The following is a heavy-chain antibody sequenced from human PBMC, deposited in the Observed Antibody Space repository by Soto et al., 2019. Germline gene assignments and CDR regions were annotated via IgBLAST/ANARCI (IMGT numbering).Heavy chain of an antibody. J-gene: IGHJ4*02. CDR3: ARVVHYYGSGSYYGPYFDY. Sequence: GALRLSCAASGFTFNSYGMHWVRQAPGKGLEWVSVIWSDGSNKYYADSVKGRFTISRDNSQNTLYLQMNSLRADDTAVYYCARVVHYYGSGSYYGPYFDYWGQGTLVT. CDR2: IWSDGSNK. D-gene: IGHD3-10*01. CDR1: GFTFNSYG. V-gene: IGHV3-33*01.